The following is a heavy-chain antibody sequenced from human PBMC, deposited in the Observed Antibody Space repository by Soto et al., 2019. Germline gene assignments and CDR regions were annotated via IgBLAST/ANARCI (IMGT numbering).Heavy chain of an antibody. CDR1: GGSFSGYY. CDR3: ARRAGFWSGYYYFDY. Sequence: QVQLQQWGAGLLKPSETLSLTCAVYGGSFSGYYWSWIRQPPGKGLEWIGEINHSGSTNYNPSLKSRVNISVDTSKNQFSLKLSSVTAADTAVYYCARRAGFWSGYYYFDYWGQGTLVTVSS. V-gene: IGHV4-34*01. CDR2: INHSGST. J-gene: IGHJ4*02. D-gene: IGHD3-3*01.